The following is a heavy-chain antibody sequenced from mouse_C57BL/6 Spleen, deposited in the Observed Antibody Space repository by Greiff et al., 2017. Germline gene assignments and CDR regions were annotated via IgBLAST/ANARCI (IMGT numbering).Heavy chain of an antibody. J-gene: IGHJ3*01. CDR1: GFSLTSYA. D-gene: IGHD2-4*01. Sequence: VQVVESGPGLVAPSPSLSITCTVSGFSLTSYAISWVRQAPGKGLEWLGVIWPGGGTNYNSALKSRLSISKDNSKSQVFLKMNSLQTDDTARYYCARDDYDAYWGQGTLVTVSA. CDR3: ARDDYDAY. CDR2: IWPGGGT. V-gene: IGHV2-9-1*01.